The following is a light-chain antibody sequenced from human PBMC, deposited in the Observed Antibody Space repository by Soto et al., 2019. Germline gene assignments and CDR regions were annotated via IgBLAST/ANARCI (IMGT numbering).Light chain of an antibody. J-gene: IGLJ2*01. CDR2: EDR. CDR1: SGNIASSS. V-gene: IGLV6-57*04. CDR3: QSYDTTTPLV. Sequence: NFMLTQSHSVSESPGKTVTISCTRSSGNIASSSVQWYQQRPGSAPTTVIYEDRQRPSGVPDRFSGSIDASSNSASLTISGLKPEDEADYYCQSYDTTTPLVFGGGTKLTVL.